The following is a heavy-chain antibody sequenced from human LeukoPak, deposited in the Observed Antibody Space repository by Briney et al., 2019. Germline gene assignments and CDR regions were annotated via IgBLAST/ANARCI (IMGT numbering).Heavy chain of an antibody. CDR3: TRGAAVGTAYYFDH. J-gene: IGHJ4*02. V-gene: IGHV1-18*01. CDR2: ISNHNGNT. Sequence: ASVKVSCKTSGFTFSAYGIAWVRQAPGQGPEWMGWISNHNGNTNYAQKFQGRVTVTTDTSTGTVFMEMRNLKYDDTAVYYCTRGAAVGTAYYFDHWGRGTLVTVAS. D-gene: IGHD2-15*01. CDR1: GFTFSAYG.